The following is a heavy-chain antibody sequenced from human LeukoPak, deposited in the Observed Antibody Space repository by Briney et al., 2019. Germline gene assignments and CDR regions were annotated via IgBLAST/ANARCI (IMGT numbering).Heavy chain of an antibody. J-gene: IGHJ4*02. Sequence: SETLSLTCAVSGYSISSGSYWDWIRQPPGKGLEWIGYIYYSGSTNYNPSLKSRVTISVDTSKNQFSLKLSSVTAADTAVYYCARDGIAAAGSFDYWGQGTLVTVSS. CDR2: IYYSGST. D-gene: IGHD6-13*01. CDR1: GYSISSGSY. V-gene: IGHV4-61*01. CDR3: ARDGIAAAGSFDY.